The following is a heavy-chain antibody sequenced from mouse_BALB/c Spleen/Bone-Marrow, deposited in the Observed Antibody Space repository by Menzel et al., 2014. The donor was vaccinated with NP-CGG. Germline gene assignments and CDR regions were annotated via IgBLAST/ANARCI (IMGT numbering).Heavy chain of an antibody. CDR2: IWRGGST. CDR3: AKGGITTVWYFDV. Sequence: QVQLKQSGPGLVQPSQSLSITCTVSGFSLARNGVHWVRQSPGKGLEWLGVIWRGGSTDYSEAFMSRLSITKDNSKSQVFFKMNSLQGDDTAIYYCAKGGITTVWYFDVWGAGTTVTVSS. CDR1: GFSLARNG. V-gene: IGHV2-5*01. J-gene: IGHJ1*01. D-gene: IGHD1-1*01.